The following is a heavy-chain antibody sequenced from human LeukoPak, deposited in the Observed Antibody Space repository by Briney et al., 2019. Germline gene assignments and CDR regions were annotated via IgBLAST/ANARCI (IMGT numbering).Heavy chain of an antibody. CDR3: ARDPWDSGQHGSSGYGAFDI. Sequence: GGSLRLSCAASGFSFSSSRMTWVRQAPGKGLEWVANIKEDGGEREYVESVRGRFTISRDNAKNSLYLQMTSLRAEDTAVYYCARDPWDSGQHGSSGYGAFDIWGQGTMVTVSS. D-gene: IGHD3-22*01. CDR2: IKEDGGER. J-gene: IGHJ3*02. V-gene: IGHV3-7*01. CDR1: GFSFSSSR.